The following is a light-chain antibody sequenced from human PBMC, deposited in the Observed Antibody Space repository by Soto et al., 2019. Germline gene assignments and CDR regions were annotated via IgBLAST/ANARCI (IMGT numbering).Light chain of an antibody. Sequence: DIQMTQSPSSLSASVGDRVTITCRASQSIGNYLNWYQQKSGKAPKLLIFGSSNLQSGVPSRFSGSGSGTDFTLTISSLQPEDFATYSCQQSLSAPRITFVQGTRLEIK. CDR2: GSS. CDR3: QQSLSAPRIT. CDR1: QSIGNY. V-gene: IGKV1-39*01. J-gene: IGKJ5*01.